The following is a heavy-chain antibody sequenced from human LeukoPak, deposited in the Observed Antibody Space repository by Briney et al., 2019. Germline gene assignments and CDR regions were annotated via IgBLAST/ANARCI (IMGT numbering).Heavy chain of an antibody. V-gene: IGHV3-7*01. Sequence: GGSLRLSCAVSGLTFSSSWMDWVRQAPGKGLEWVASINPDGNKKYSADSVKGRFTISRDNAENSLYLQMNSLRIEDTAFYYCARDLAYSRLDYWGQGMLVTVSS. CDR1: GLTFSSSW. CDR2: INPDGNKK. D-gene: IGHD5-18*01. J-gene: IGHJ4*02. CDR3: ARDLAYSRLDY.